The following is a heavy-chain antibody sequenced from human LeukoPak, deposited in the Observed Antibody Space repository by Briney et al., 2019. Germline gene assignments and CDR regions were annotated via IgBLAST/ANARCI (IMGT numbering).Heavy chain of an antibody. D-gene: IGHD1-26*01. CDR2: FDPKDGET. J-gene: IGHJ5*02. Sequence: GASVKVSCKVSGYTLTELSMHWVRQAPGKGLEWMGGFDPKDGETIYAQKFQGRVTMTEDTSTDTAYMELSSLRSEDTAVYYCARDNSVGDVAWWFDPWGQGTLVTVSS. CDR1: GYTLTELS. CDR3: ARDNSVGDVAWWFDP. V-gene: IGHV1-24*01.